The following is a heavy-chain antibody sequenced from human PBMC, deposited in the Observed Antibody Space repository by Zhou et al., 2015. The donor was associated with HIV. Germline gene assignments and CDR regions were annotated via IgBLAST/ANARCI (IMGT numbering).Heavy chain of an antibody. CDR2: IIPILGIA. CDR1: GGTFSSYT. V-gene: IGHV1-69*02. D-gene: IGHD6-6*01. CDR3: ARVSPGSSSPENWFDP. Sequence: IQSGAEVRRPGSSVKISCKASGGTFSSYTISWVRQAPGQGLEWMGRIIPILGIANYAQKFQGRVTITADKSTSTAYMELSSLRSEDTAVYYCARVSPGSSSPENWFDPWGQGTLVTVSS. J-gene: IGHJ5*02.